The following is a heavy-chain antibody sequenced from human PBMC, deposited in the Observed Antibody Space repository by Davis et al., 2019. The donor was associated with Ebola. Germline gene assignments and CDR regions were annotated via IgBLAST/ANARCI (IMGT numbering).Heavy chain of an antibody. V-gene: IGHV3-48*04. CDR1: GFTFRSYS. Sequence: PGGSLRLSCAASGFTFRSYSMNWVRQAPGKGLEWISYISSGTSNIYYADSVKGRFTISRDNAKNSLYLQMNSLRAEDTAVYYCARAFGSGTYLLTYYFDYWGQGTLVTVSS. D-gene: IGHD1-26*01. CDR3: ARAFGSGTYLLTYYFDY. J-gene: IGHJ4*02. CDR2: ISSGTSNI.